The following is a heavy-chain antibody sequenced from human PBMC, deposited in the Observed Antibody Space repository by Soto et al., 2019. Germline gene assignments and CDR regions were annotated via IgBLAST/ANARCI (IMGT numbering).Heavy chain of an antibody. V-gene: IGHV3-30*18. CDR3: AKDLGGSYPERYYYYGMDI. Sequence: QVQLVESGGGVVQPGRSLRLSCAASGFTFSPHGMHWVRQAPGKGLEWVAVISYDGSTKYYADSVKGRFTISRDNYNNTLYLQMNSLRADDTAVYYCAKDLGGSYPERYYYYGMDIWGQGTTVTVSS. J-gene: IGHJ6*02. D-gene: IGHD1-26*01. CDR1: GFTFSPHG. CDR2: ISYDGSTK.